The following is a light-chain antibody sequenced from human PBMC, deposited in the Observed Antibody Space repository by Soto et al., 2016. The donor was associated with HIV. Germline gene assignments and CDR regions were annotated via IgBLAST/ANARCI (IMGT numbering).Light chain of an antibody. CDR2: DAS. Sequence: DIQMTQSPSSLSASVGDRVTITCQASQDISNYLNWYQQKPGKAPKLLIYDASNLETGVPSRFSGSGSGTDFIFTISRLQPEDIATYYCQQYDNFPQTFGPGTKVDIK. J-gene: IGKJ3*01. V-gene: IGKV1-33*01. CDR3: QQYDNFPQT. CDR1: QDISNY.